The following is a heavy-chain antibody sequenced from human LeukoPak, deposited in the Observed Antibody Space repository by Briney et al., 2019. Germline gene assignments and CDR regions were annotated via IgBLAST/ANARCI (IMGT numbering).Heavy chain of an antibody. CDR1: GFTFTSSA. CDR2: IVVGSGNT. J-gene: IGHJ2*01. V-gene: IGHV1-58*01. D-gene: IGHD4-17*01. CDR3: ATTVTSQGWYFDL. Sequence: GASVKVSCKASGFTFTSSAVQWVRQARGQRLEWIGWIVVGSGNTNYAQKFQEGVTITRDMSTSTAYMELSSLRSEDTAVYYCATTVTSQGWYFDLWGRGTLVTVSS.